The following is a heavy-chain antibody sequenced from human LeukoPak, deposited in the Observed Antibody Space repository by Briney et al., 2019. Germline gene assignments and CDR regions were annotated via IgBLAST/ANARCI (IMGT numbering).Heavy chain of an antibody. CDR2: IKEDGTQI. V-gene: IGHV3-7*03. D-gene: IGHD1-1*01. J-gene: IGHJ4*02. Sequence: GGSLRLSCAASGFTFSTSWMSWVRQAPGKGLEWVANIKEDGTQIYYMDSVKGRFTISRDDSKNTLYLHMNSLRAEDTAVYYCARAPNWRFDHWGQGTLVTVSS. CDR1: GFTFSTSW. CDR3: ARAPNWRFDH.